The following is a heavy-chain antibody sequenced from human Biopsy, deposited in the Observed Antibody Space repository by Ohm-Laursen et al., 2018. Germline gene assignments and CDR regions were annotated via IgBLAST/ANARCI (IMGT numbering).Heavy chain of an antibody. Sequence: SVKVSCKGSGYAVNDYFLHWLRQAPGQGPEWMGWISPNSGGTNYAQKFQGRITMTTDTSTSTVYLELRRLISDDTAVYYCARDIMNRIAGLVARSDVFDVWGQGTLVTVSS. CDR3: ARDIMNRIAGLVARSDVFDV. V-gene: IGHV1-2*02. CDR1: GYAVNDYF. J-gene: IGHJ3*01. CDR2: ISPNSGGT. D-gene: IGHD3-16*01.